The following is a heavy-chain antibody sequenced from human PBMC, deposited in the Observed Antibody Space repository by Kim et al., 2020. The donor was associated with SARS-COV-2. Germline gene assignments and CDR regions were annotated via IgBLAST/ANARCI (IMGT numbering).Heavy chain of an antibody. CDR1: GFTFSSYS. CDR2: ISSSSSYI. J-gene: IGHJ2*01. D-gene: IGHD1-26*01. Sequence: GGSLRLSCAASGFTFSSYSMNWVRQAPGKGLEWVSSISSSSSYIYYADSVKGRFTISRDNAKNSLYLQMNSLRAEDTAVYYCARGLIVGATGWYFDLWGRGTLVTVSS. V-gene: IGHV3-21*01. CDR3: ARGLIVGATGWYFDL.